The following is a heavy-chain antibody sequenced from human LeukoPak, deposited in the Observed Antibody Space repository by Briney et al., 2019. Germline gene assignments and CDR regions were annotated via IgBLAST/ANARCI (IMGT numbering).Heavy chain of an antibody. J-gene: IGHJ4*02. D-gene: IGHD5-18*01. CDR3: AREEDTAMIYFDY. Sequence: SQTLSLTCDIPGDSASSNSAASNWIRHSPSRGLEWLGRTYYRSKWYNDYAVSVKSRITINPDTSKNQFSLQLNSVTPEDTAVYYCAREEDTAMIYFDYWRQGTLVTVSS. CDR1: GDSASSNSAA. V-gene: IGHV6-1*01. CDR2: TYYRSKWYN.